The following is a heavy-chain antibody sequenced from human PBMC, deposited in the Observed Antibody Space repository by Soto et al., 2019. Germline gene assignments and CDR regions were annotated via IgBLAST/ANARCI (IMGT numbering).Heavy chain of an antibody. D-gene: IGHD2-15*01. V-gene: IGHV1-69*01. Sequence: QVQVVQSGAEVKQPGSSVKVSCKVSGDSFRSSAISWVRQAPGQGLEWMGGITPILTTAKYAQKFQDRVTITADEATRTAYMEMYSLTSEDTAVYYCARKAGGGNYYNLDFWGQGTLVTVSS. CDR1: GDSFRSSA. J-gene: IGHJ4*02. CDR3: ARKAGGGNYYNLDF. CDR2: ITPILTTA.